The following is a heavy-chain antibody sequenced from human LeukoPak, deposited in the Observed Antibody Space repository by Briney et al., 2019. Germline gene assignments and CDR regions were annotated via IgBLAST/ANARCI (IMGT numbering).Heavy chain of an antibody. CDR3: AKEMGDYDSSGYYQNWFDP. CDR1: GFTFSSYG. D-gene: IGHD3-22*01. Sequence: GGSLRLSCAASGFTFSSYGMHWVRQAPGKGLEWVAFIRYDGSNKYYADSVKGRFTISRDNSKNTLYLQMNSLRAEDTVVYYCAKEMGDYDSSGYYQNWFDPWGQGTLVTVSS. V-gene: IGHV3-30*02. CDR2: IRYDGSNK. J-gene: IGHJ5*02.